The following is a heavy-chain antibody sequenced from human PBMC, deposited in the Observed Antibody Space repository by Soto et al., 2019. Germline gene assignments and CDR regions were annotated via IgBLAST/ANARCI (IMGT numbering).Heavy chain of an antibody. CDR3: ARQESSSWGGRTYYYYYGMDV. CDR2: IYPGDSDT. D-gene: IGHD6-13*01. V-gene: IGHV5-51*01. J-gene: IGHJ6*02. CDR1: GYSFTSYW. Sequence: PGESLKISCKGSGYSFTSYWIGWVRQMPGKGLEWMGIIYPGDSDTRYSPSFQGQVTISADKSISTAYLQWSSLKASDTAMYYCARQESSSWGGRTYYYYYGMDVWGQGTKVTVSS.